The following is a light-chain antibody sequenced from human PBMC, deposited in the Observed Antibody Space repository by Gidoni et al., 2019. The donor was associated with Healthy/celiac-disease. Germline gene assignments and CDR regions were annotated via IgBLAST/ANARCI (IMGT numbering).Light chain of an antibody. Sequence: SQSVSSSYLAWYQQKPGQAPRLLIYGASSRATGIPDRFSGSGSGTDFTLTISRLEPEDFAVYYCQQYGSSPYTFGQXTKLEIK. CDR3: QQYGSSPYT. J-gene: IGKJ2*01. CDR2: GAS. CDR1: QSVSSSY. V-gene: IGKV3-20*01.